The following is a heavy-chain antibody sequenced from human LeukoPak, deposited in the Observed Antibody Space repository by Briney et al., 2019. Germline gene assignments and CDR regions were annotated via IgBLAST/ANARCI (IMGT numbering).Heavy chain of an antibody. V-gene: IGHV3-7*03. CDR1: GFTFTNYW. CDR3: AICYSDHSDYFDY. D-gene: IGHD4-17*01. Sequence: GGSLRLSCAASGFTFTNYWMSWVRQSPGKGLEWVANINQDGSAKYYVDSVKGRFTISRDNAKNSLYLQMNSLRTDDTAVYHCAICYSDHSDYFDYWGQGTLVTVSS. J-gene: IGHJ4*02. CDR2: INQDGSAK.